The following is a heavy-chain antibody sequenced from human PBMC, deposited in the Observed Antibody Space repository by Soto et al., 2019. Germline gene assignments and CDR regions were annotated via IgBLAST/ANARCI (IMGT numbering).Heavy chain of an antibody. Sequence: GESLKISCKGSGYTFTNYWIVWVRQIPGKGLEWMGIIYPGDSDTRYSPSFQGQVTISADRSISTAYLQWSSLKASDTGMYYCERYHKLNDSFFHGMDVWGQGTTVTVSS. D-gene: IGHD2-15*01. CDR2: IYPGDSDT. CDR1: GYTFTNYW. J-gene: IGHJ6*02. V-gene: IGHV5-51*01. CDR3: ERYHKLNDSFFHGMDV.